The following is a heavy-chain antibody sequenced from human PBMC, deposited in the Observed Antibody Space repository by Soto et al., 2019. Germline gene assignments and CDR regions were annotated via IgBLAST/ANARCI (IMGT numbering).Heavy chain of an antibody. Sequence: QDQLVQSGAEVKKPGSSVKVSCKASGGTFSSHTFSWVRQSPGQGLEWMGSIIPALGTATYEQKFQGRVTITAHASATRVNMELNRLQAADTAVSSCAKHDIGDSRYFDRWGRGTLVNVYS. CDR1: GGTFSSHT. V-gene: IGHV1-69*08. CDR2: IIPALGTA. CDR3: AKHDIGDSRYFDR. J-gene: IGHJ2*01. D-gene: IGHD4-17*01.